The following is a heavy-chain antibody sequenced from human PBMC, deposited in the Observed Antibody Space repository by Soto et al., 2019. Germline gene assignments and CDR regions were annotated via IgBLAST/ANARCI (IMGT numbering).Heavy chain of an antibody. D-gene: IGHD6-13*01. CDR3: ATSYGNAWYTY. Sequence: SETLSLTCAVYGGSFSGYYWSWIRQPPGKGLEWIAEINHSGSTNYNPSLKGRLTISVDTSKNQFTLQLTSVTAEDTAVYYCATSYGNAWYTYWGQGTQVTVSS. CDR1: GGSFSGYY. CDR2: INHSGST. V-gene: IGHV4-34*01. J-gene: IGHJ4*02.